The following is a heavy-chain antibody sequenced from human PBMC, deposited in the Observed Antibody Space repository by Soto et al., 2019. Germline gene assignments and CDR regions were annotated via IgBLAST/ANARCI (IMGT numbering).Heavy chain of an antibody. V-gene: IGHV4-38-2*02. J-gene: IGHJ5*01. Sequence: SETLFLNCTVSGYSINSDHYWVWIRQPPGKGLEWIGSIYHRGCTYYNLSLRSRVTISIDTSKKQFSLTLTSVTAADTAGYYFAKKGCYRSGKINLFDSWGQGTLVTVSS. CDR1: GYSINSDHY. CDR2: IYHRGCT. CDR3: AKKGCYRSGKINLFDS. D-gene: IGHD3-10*01.